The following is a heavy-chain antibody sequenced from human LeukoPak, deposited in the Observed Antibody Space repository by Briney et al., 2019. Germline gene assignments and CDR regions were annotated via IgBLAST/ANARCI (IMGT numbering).Heavy chain of an antibody. J-gene: IGHJ5*02. V-gene: IGHV3-7*01. Sequence: GKSLKISCKGSGYSFTGYWIGWVRQAPGQGLEWVANIKQDGSEKYYVDSVKGRFTISRDNAKNSLYLQMNSLRAEDTAVYYCARRTGMTLPGWLRVVDLWGQGTLVTVSS. CDR3: ARRTGMTLPGWLRVVDL. D-gene: IGHD6-19*01. CDR2: IKQDGSEK. CDR1: GYSFTGYW.